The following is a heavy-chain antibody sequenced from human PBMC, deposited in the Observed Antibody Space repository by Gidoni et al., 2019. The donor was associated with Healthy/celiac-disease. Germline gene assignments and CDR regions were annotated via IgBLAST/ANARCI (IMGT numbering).Heavy chain of an antibody. D-gene: IGHD2-2*02. CDR3: ARKYCSSTSCYRGVWFDP. J-gene: IGHJ5*02. Sequence: EVQLVQSGAEVKKPGESLKISCKGSGYSFTSYWIGWVRQMPGKGLEWMGIIYPGDSDTRYSPSFQGQVTISADKSISTAYLQWSSLKASDTAMYYCARKYCSSTSCYRGVWFDPWGQGTLVTVSS. CDR1: GYSFTSYW. CDR2: IYPGDSDT. V-gene: IGHV5-51*01.